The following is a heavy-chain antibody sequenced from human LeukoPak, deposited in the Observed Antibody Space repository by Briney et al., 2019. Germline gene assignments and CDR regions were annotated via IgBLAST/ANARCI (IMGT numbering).Heavy chain of an antibody. CDR3: AKPQYGDYGVGDAFDI. J-gene: IGHJ3*02. Sequence: GRSLRLSCAASGFTFSSYGMHWVRQAPGKGLEWVAVISYDGSNKYYADSVKGRFTISRDNSKNTLYLQMNSLRAEDTAAYYCAKPQYGDYGVGDAFDIWGQGTMVTVSS. V-gene: IGHV3-30*18. D-gene: IGHD4-17*01. CDR2: ISYDGSNK. CDR1: GFTFSSYG.